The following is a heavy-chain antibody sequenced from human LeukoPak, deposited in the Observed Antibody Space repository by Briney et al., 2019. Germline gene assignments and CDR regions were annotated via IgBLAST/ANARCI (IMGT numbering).Heavy chain of an antibody. CDR1: GFTFNKYA. D-gene: IGHD6-19*01. J-gene: IGHJ5*02. CDR3: AKPPYSNAWYA. CDR2: ISGSGGST. V-gene: IGHV3-23*01. Sequence: GGSLRLSCAASGFTFNKYAMSWVRQAPGKGLEWVSAISGSGGSTYHADSVKGRFTISRDNSEDTLYLQMNSLRVEDTAIYYCAKPPYSNAWYAWGQGTLVTVSS.